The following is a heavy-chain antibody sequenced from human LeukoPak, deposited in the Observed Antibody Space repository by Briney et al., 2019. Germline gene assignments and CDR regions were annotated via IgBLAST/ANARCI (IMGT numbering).Heavy chain of an antibody. D-gene: IGHD3-22*01. V-gene: IGHV2-5*02. CDR3: AHRAYYYDSSGYADAFDI. CDR2: IYWDDDN. Sequence: SGPTLVKPTQTLTLTCTFSGFSLSTSGVGVGWIRQPPGKALEWLALIYWDDDNHYSPSLKTRLTITKDTSKNQVVLTMTNMDPVDTATYYCAHRAYYYDSSGYADAFDIWGQGTMVTVSS. J-gene: IGHJ3*02. CDR1: GFSLSTSGVG.